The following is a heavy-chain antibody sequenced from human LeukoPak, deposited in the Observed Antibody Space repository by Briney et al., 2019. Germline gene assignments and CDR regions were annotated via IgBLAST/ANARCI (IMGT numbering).Heavy chain of an antibody. CDR1: GGSVSGYF. V-gene: IGHV4-59*02. J-gene: IGHJ6*02. Sequence: PSETLSLTCSVSGGSVSGYFWNWIRQPPGKGLEWIGYIYYSGSTNYNPSLKSRVTISVDTSKNQFSLKLSSVTAADTAVYYCARVQVDIVVVPAAMSTRYYYYGMDVWGQGTTVTVSS. CDR3: ARVQVDIVVVPAAMSTRYYYYGMDV. D-gene: IGHD2-2*01. CDR2: IYYSGST.